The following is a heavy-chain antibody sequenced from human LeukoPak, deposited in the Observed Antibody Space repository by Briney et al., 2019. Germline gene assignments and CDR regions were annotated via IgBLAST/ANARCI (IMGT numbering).Heavy chain of an antibody. CDR3: ARGGVTMVLGWFDP. CDR2: IYYSGST. D-gene: IGHD3-10*01. CDR1: GGSISGYY. J-gene: IGHJ5*02. V-gene: IGHV4-59*01. Sequence: SETLSLTCTVSGGSISGYYWSWIRQPPGKGLEWIGYIYYSGSTNYNPSLKSRVTISVDTSKNQFSLKLSSVTAADTAVYYCARGGVTMVLGWFDPWGQGTLVTVSS.